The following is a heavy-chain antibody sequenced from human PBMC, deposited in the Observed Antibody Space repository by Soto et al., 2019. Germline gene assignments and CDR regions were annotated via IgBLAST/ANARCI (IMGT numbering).Heavy chain of an antibody. CDR1: GYSFTSFW. Sequence: GESLKISCKGSGYSFTSFWIGWVRQMPGKGLEWMGIIYPSDSDTRYSPSFQGQVTISVDKSISTAYLQWSSLKASDTAMYYCALGGRYCSSSSCHFDPWGQGTLVTVS. V-gene: IGHV5-51*01. CDR3: ALGGRYCSSSSCHFDP. J-gene: IGHJ5*02. CDR2: IYPSDSDT. D-gene: IGHD2-2*01.